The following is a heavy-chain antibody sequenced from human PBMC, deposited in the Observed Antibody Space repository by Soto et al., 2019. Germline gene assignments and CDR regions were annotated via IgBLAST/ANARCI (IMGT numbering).Heavy chain of an antibody. CDR1: RRSLSGYY. V-gene: IGHV4-34*01. J-gene: IGHJ4*02. CDR2: INHSGST. D-gene: IGHD6-13*01. CDR3: ARLYPPLRGSSWLDY. Sequence: SETLSSTGATVRRSLSGYYWCWIRQPPGKGLEWIGEINHSGSTNYNPSLKSRVTISVDTSKNQFSLKLSSVTAADTAVYYCARLYPPLRGSSWLDYWGQGTLVTVS.